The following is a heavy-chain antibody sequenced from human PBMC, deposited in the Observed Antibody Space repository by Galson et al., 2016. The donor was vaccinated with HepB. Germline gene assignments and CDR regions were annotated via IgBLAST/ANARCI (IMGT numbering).Heavy chain of an antibody. V-gene: IGHV3-15*07. CDR2: IKSRTDGGTT. CDR3: TTKGGISWPPY. Sequence: SLRLSCAASGFPFTKAWMNWVRQAPGKGLEWVGQIKSRTDGGTTEYGAPVNGRFTISRDDSEYTVYLQMNNLKSDDTAVYYCTTKGGISWPPYWGQGTLVIVSS. CDR1: GFPFTKAW. D-gene: IGHD6-13*01. J-gene: IGHJ4*02.